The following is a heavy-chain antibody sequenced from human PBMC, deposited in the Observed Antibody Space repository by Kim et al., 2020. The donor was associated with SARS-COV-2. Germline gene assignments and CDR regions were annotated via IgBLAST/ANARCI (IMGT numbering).Heavy chain of an antibody. CDR3: AREVVVVPAATSGGSDYYYGMDV. D-gene: IGHD2-2*01. V-gene: IGHV7-4-1*02. J-gene: IGHJ6*02. CDR2: INTNTGNP. Sequence: ASVKVSCKASGYTFTSYAMNWVRQAPGQGLEWMGWINTNTGNPTYAQGFTGRFVFSLDTSVSTAYLQISSLKAEDTAVYYCAREVVVVPAATSGGSDYYYGMDVWGQGTTVTVSS. CDR1: GYTFTSYA.